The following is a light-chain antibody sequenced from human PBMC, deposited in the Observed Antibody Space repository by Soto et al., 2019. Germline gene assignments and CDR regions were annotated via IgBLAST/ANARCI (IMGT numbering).Light chain of an antibody. CDR1: SSNIGRNT. V-gene: IGLV1-44*01. CDR3: ASWDDSLNGV. J-gene: IGLJ2*01. Sequence: QSVLTQPPSASGTPGQRVTISCSGSSSNIGRNTVNWYQQLPGAAPKLLIYDNNQRPSGVPDRFSGSKSGTSASLAISGLQSEDEADYYCASWDDSLNGVFSGGTQLTVL. CDR2: DNN.